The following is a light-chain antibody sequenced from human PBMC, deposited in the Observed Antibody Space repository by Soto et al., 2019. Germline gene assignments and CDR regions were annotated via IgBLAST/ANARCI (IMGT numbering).Light chain of an antibody. V-gene: IGKV1-39*01. J-gene: IGKJ4*01. CDR1: QTTKSY. CDR3: QPSYISPLT. CDR2: AAS. Sequence: DIQMTQSPSSLSASVGDRVTITCRASQTTKSYLNWYQVKLGKAPKLLIYAASSLQSGVPSRFSGSESGTEFNLTISSLQPEAVATYYCQPSYISPLTFGGGTRVEI.